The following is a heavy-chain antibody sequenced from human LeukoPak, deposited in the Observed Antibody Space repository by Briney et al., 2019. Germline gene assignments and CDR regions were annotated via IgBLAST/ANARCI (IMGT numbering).Heavy chain of an antibody. V-gene: IGHV4-61*02. CDR3: ASGNSGYDFDY. CDR1: GGSISSGSYY. J-gene: IGHJ4*02. Sequence: SETLSLTCTVSGGSISSGSYYWSWIRQPAGKGLEWIGRIYTSGSTNYNPSLKSRVTISVDTSKNQFSLKLSSVTAADTAVYYCASGNSGYDFDYWGQGTLVNVSS. D-gene: IGHD5-12*01. CDR2: IYTSGST.